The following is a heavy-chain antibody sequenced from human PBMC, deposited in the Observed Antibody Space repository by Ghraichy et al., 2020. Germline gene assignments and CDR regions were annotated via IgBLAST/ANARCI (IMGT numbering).Heavy chain of an antibody. CDR1: GGSISSSSYY. J-gene: IGHJ6*02. D-gene: IGHD2-2*01. Sequence: SETLSLTCTVSGGSISSSSYYWGWIRQPPGKGLEWIGSIYYSGSTYYNPSLKSRVTISVDTSKNQFSLKLSSVTAADTAVYYCARTNRYCSSTSCYYYYGMDVCGQGTTVTVSS. CDR3: ARTNRYCSSTSCYYYYGMDV. V-gene: IGHV4-39*01. CDR2: IYYSGST.